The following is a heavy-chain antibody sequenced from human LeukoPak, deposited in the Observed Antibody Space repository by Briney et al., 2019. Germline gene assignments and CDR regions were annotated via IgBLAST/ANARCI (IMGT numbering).Heavy chain of an antibody. CDR3: ARDLSATARAYDY. J-gene: IGHJ4*02. V-gene: IGHV3-21*01. D-gene: IGHD1-26*01. Sequence: GGSLRLSCAASGFILSDYNMNWVRQAPGKGREWVSFIAISGTYITYADSVKGRFTISRDNAKNPLYLQMNSLRAEDTAVYYCARDLSATARAYDYWGQGTLVTVSS. CDR1: GFILSDYN. CDR2: IAISGTYI.